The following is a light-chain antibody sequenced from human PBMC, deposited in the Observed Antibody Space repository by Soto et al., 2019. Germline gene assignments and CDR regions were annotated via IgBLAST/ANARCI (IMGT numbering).Light chain of an antibody. Sequence: DIQMTQSPSTLSASVGDRVTITCRASQSINNRLAWYQLKPGKAPKLLIYHASTLQSGVPSGFSGSGSGTEFTLTISSLQPDDFATYYCQQYNSWWTFGQGTKVDIK. CDR3: QQYNSWWT. J-gene: IGKJ1*01. CDR1: QSINNR. V-gene: IGKV1-5*01. CDR2: HAS.